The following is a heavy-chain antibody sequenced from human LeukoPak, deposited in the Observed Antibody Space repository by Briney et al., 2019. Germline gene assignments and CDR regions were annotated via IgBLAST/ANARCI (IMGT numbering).Heavy chain of an antibody. CDR2: IIPIFGTA. Sequence: SVKVSCKASGGTFSSYAISWVRQAPGQGLEWMGGIIPIFGTANYAQKFQGRVTITADESTSTAYMELNSLRAEDTAVYYCAKLYSGYDSVLELSLDYWGQGTLVTVSS. D-gene: IGHD5-12*01. J-gene: IGHJ4*02. V-gene: IGHV1-69*13. CDR3: AKLYSGYDSVLELSLDY. CDR1: GGTFSSYA.